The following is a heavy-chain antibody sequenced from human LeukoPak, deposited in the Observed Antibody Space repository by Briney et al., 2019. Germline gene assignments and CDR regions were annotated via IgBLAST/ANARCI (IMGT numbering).Heavy chain of an antibody. D-gene: IGHD3-10*01. Sequence: ASVTVSCMPSGYSFTSYGISWVRPAPRQGREWVGWSSAYNGDTNYAQKLQGTVAMTTDTSTRKAYMELRSLRSDDPAVYYCARVASLLWFGELSSYFDYWGQGTLVTVSS. V-gene: IGHV1-18*04. J-gene: IGHJ4*02. CDR2: SSAYNGDT. CDR1: GYSFTSYG. CDR3: ARVASLLWFGELSSYFDY.